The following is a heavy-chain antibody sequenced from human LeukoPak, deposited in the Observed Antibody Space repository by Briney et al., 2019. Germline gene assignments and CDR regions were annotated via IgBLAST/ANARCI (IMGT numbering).Heavy chain of an antibody. CDR3: ARSGIAVAGYDY. Sequence: GGSLRLSCAASGFTFSSYGMHWVRQAPGKGLEWVAVIWYDGSNKYCADSVKGRFTISRDNSKNTLYLQMNSLRAEDTAVYYCARSGIAVAGYDYWGQGTLVTVSS. V-gene: IGHV3-33*01. CDR2: IWYDGSNK. J-gene: IGHJ4*02. D-gene: IGHD6-19*01. CDR1: GFTFSSYG.